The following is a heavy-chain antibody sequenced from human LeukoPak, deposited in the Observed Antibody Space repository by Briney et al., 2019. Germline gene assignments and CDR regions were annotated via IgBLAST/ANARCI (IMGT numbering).Heavy chain of an antibody. CDR3: ALLRGYDASGYYT. V-gene: IGHV1-18*04. J-gene: IGHJ4*02. D-gene: IGHD3-3*01. CDR2: VNSYGPQP. Sequence: ASVKVSCKASGYTFTGYYMHWVRQAPGQGLEWMGWVNSYGPQPTYAQKFQDRATLSTDTSTTTTYMDLRSLTSDDTAVYYCALLRGYDASGYYTWGQGTLVTVSS. CDR1: GYTFTGYY.